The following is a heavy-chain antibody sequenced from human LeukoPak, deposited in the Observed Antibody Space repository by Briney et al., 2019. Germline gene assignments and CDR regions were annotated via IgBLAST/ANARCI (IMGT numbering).Heavy chain of an antibody. Sequence: GESLETSFKGSGYTFTNYWIAWVRPVPGKGLEWGVIIYPGDSDTRYSPSFQGQVTISADKSISIAYLQWSSLRASDTAMYYCARRDYGGFSHYFDYWGQGTPVTVSS. J-gene: IGHJ4*02. D-gene: IGHD4-23*01. CDR2: IYPGDSDT. CDR3: ARRDYGGFSHYFDY. CDR1: GYTFTNYW. V-gene: IGHV5-51*01.